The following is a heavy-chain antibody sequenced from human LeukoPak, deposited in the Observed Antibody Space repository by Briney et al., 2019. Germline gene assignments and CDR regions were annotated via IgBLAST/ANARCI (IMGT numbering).Heavy chain of an antibody. CDR1: GGSLTSGTYH. J-gene: IGHJ5*02. CDR2: VYFDGGT. CDR3: ARDHYYDGRGRFDP. D-gene: IGHD3-16*01. V-gene: IGHV4-39*07. Sequence: SETLSLTCSVSGGSLTSGTYHWGWVRQHPGKGLEWIGSVYFDGGTHYNPSLQSRVTISVDTSNNQFSLRLSSVTAADTALYYCARDHYYDGRGRFDPWGQGTLVTVSS.